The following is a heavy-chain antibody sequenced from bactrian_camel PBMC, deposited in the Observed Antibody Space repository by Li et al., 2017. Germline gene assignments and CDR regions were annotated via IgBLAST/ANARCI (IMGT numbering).Heavy chain of an antibody. CDR2: IYTGNENT. CDR1: GYPHSAIS. J-gene: IGHJ4*01. Sequence: HVQLVESGGGSVQTGGSLTLSCAASGYPHSAISMGFFRQAPGKEREWVAAIYTGNENTFYADSVKGRFTVSKDNAKNTLYLQMNNLKPEDSAMYYCAADNIPAEGCLSSLATESPVYVGQGTQVTVS. V-gene: IGHV3S54*01. D-gene: IGHD4*01.